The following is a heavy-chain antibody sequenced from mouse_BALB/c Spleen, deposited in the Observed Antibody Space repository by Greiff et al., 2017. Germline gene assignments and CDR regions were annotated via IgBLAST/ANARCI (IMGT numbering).Heavy chain of an antibody. CDR1: GFTFSSFG. V-gene: IGHV5-17*02. Sequence: EVKVVESGGGLVQPGGSRKLSCAASGFTFSSFGMHWVRQAPEKGLEWVAYISSGSSTIYYADTVKGRFTISRDNPKNTLFLQMTSLRSEDTAMYYCARGTVVASYYAMDYWGQGTSVTVSS. J-gene: IGHJ4*01. D-gene: IGHD1-1*01. CDR3: ARGTVVASYYAMDY. CDR2: ISSGSSTI.